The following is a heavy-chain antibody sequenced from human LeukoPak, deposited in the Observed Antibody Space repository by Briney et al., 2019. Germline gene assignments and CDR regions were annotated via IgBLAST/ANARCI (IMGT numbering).Heavy chain of an antibody. V-gene: IGHV2-5*01. CDR3: AHRRGDAVWGSYRFAEYFQH. CDR2: IYWNDDK. Sequence: ESGPTLANPTQTLTLTCTFSGFSFNPTRVGVGWIRQPPGKALEWIAVIYWNDDKRYNPSLKSRLTITEDTSKNQVVLTMTNMDPVDTATYYCAHRRGDAVWGSYRFAEYFQHWGQGTLVTVSS. J-gene: IGHJ1*01. CDR1: GFSFNPTRVG. D-gene: IGHD3-16*02.